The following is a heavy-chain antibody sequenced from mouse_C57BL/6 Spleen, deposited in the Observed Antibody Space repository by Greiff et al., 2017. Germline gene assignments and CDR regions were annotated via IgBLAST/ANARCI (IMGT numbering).Heavy chain of an antibody. CDR2: IDPSDSYT. D-gene: IGHD2-1*01. J-gene: IGHJ1*03. CDR1: GYTFTSYW. V-gene: IGHV1-69*01. Sequence: QVQLQQPGAELVMPGASVKLSCKASGYTFTSYWMHWVKQRPGQGLEWIGEIDPSDSYTNYNQKFKGKSTLTVDKSSSTAYMQLSSLTAEDSAVYYCARWGTTTAFDVWGTGTTVTVSS. CDR3: ARWGTTTAFDV.